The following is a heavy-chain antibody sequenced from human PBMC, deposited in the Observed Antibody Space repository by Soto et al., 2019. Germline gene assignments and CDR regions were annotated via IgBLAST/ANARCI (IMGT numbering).Heavy chain of an antibody. J-gene: IGHJ4*02. V-gene: IGHV3-7*03. CDR3: ARAVVAGSYSDL. D-gene: IGHD6-19*01. CDR2: IKEDGSEK. CDR1: GFIFGSYY. Sequence: EVRLVESGGGLVQSGGSLRLSCAGSGFIFGSYYMTWVRQAPGKGLQWVANIKEDGSEKFYMDSVKGRFTVSRDNAKSSVYLQMSSLRADDTAVYYCARAVVAGSYSDLWGQGTLVAVSS.